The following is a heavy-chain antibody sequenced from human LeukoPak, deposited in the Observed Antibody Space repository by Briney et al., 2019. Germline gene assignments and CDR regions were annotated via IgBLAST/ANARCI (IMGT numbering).Heavy chain of an antibody. D-gene: IGHD3-3*01. CDR3: AKDSSDYDFWSGSDY. CDR1: GFTFSSYA. J-gene: IGHJ4*02. CDR2: ISGSGGST. V-gene: IGHV3-23*01. Sequence: GGSLRLSCAASGFTFSSYAMSWVRQAPEKGLEWVSAISGSGGSTYYADSVKGRFTISRDNSKNTLYLQMNSLRAEDTAVYYCAKDSSDYDFWSGSDYWGQGTLVTVSS.